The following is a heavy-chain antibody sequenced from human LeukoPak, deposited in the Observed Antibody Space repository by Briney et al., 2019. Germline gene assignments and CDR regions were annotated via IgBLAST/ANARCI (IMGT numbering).Heavy chain of an antibody. CDR3: ARDREGSGWYYFDY. V-gene: IGHV3-53*01. CDR1: GFTVSSNY. CDR2: IYSAGST. Sequence: GGSLRLSCAASGFTVSSNYMSWVRQAPGKGLEWVSFIYSAGSTYYADSVKGRFTISRDNSKNTLYLQMNSLRAEDTAVYYCARDREGSGWYYFDYWGQGTLVTVSS. D-gene: IGHD6-19*01. J-gene: IGHJ4*02.